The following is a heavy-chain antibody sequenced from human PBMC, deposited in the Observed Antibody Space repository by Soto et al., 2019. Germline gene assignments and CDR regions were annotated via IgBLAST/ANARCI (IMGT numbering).Heavy chain of an antibody. D-gene: IGHD6-19*01. CDR1: GFTFSSYA. J-gene: IGHJ4*02. CDR2: IGGSGGNT. V-gene: IGHV3-23*01. CDR3: AKDRSNAWYGVGF. Sequence: EVRLLESGGGLVQPGGSLRLSCAASGFTFSSYAMSWVRQAPGKGLEWVSAIGGSGGNTYYADSAKGRFTISRDNSKNTLYLQMNGRRAEDTDVYYCAKDRSNAWYGVGFWGQGTLVTVSS.